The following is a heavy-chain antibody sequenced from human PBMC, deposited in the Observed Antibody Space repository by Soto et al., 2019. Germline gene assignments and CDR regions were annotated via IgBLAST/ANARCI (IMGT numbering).Heavy chain of an antibody. CDR1: SGPSKSHN. D-gene: IGHD3-10*01. J-gene: IGHJ6*01. CDR2: VYDTWST. CDR3: VRQGIGFLHGLVDV. V-gene: IGHV4-59*08. Sequence: SETLSLTCTVSSGPSKSHNWGWIRQPPGRGLEWIGYVYDTWSTSYNPSPKSRVTVSADTSTNRISLTLRFVTAADTAVYYCVRQGIGFLHGLVDVWGQGTTVTVSS.